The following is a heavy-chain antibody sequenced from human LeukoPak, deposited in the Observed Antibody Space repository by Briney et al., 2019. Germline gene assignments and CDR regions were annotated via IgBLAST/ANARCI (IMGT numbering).Heavy chain of an antibody. Sequence: GGSLRLSCAASGFSLSSSAMHWVRQAPGKGLEYVSAITNNGGYTYYANSVKGRFTISRDNSKNTLYLQMGSLRTEDTAVYYCAGAPPDGSYDYWGQGTLVTVSS. CDR3: AGAPPDGSYDY. J-gene: IGHJ4*02. D-gene: IGHD3-10*01. CDR2: ITNNGGYT. CDR1: GFSLSSSA. V-gene: IGHV3-64*01.